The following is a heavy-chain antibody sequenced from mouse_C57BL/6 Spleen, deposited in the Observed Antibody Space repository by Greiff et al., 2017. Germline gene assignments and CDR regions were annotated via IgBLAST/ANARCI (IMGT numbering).Heavy chain of an antibody. CDR3: TRPHYYGSSWFAY. CDR2: IYPGNSDT. CDR1: GYTFTSYW. Sequence: VQLKQSGTVLARPGASVKMSCKTSGYTFTSYWMHWVKQRPGQGLEWIGAIYPGNSDTSYNQKFKGKAKLTAVTSASTAYIELSSLTNEDSAVYYCTRPHYYGSSWFAYWGQGTLVTVSA. V-gene: IGHV1-5*01. D-gene: IGHD1-1*01. J-gene: IGHJ3*01.